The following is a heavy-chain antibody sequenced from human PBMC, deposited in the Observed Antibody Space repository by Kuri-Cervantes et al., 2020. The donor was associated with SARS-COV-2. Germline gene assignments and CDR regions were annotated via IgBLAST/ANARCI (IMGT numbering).Heavy chain of an antibody. D-gene: IGHD1-26*01. Sequence: GESLKISCAASGFTFSSYGMHWVRQAPGKGLEWVAVISYDGSNKYYADSVKGRFTISRDNSKNTLYLQMNSLRAEDTAVYYCAKDGPDSGSYLFDYWGQGTRVTVSS. CDR2: ISYDGSNK. V-gene: IGHV3-30*18. CDR3: AKDGPDSGSYLFDY. CDR1: GFTFSSYG. J-gene: IGHJ4*02.